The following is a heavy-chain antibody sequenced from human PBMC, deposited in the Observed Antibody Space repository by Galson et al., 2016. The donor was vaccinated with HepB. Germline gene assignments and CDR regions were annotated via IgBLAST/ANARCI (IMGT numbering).Heavy chain of an antibody. CDR1: GFRIDDYA. J-gene: IGHJ6*02. Sequence: SLRLSCAASGFRIDDYAMHWVRQVPGKGLEWVSGISWNSDTIGFADSARGRFSISRDNAKNSLYLQMSSLSPEDTAVYYCAKDIGKHLGRGYYYSGMGVWGQGTTVTVSS. V-gene: IGHV3-9*01. CDR2: ISWNSDTI. CDR3: AKDIGKHLGRGYYYSGMGV.